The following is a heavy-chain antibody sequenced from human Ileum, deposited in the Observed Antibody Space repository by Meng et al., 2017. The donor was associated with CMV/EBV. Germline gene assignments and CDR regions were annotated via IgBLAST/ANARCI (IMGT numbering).Heavy chain of an antibody. CDR2: VYYSGTT. Sequence: LQLQESDPGLFRPSENLPLTCTASGGSTTSSTLYCGCIRQPPGKGLEWIGSVYYSGTTYYNPSLKSRVNMSIDTSKNRFSLKLSSATAADTAVYYCARNVGFYSSQIAYWGQGALVTVSS. D-gene: IGHD3-3*01. V-gene: IGHV4-39*07. CDR1: GGSTTSSTLY. CDR3: ARNVGFYSSQIAY. J-gene: IGHJ4*02.